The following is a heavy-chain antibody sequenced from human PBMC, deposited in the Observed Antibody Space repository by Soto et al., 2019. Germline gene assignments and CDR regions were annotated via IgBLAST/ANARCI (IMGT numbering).Heavy chain of an antibody. J-gene: IGHJ4*02. D-gene: IGHD4-17*01. CDR2: INHSGNT. Sequence: QVQLQQWGAGLLKPSETLSLTCAVYGGSFSGYYWSWIRQPPGKGLEWIGEINHSGNTNYNPSLKSRVTISVDTSKNQFSLKLSSVTAADTAVYYCARGSPTTVVTQYFDYWGQGTLVTVSS. CDR3: ARGSPTTVVTQYFDY. CDR1: GGSFSGYY. V-gene: IGHV4-34*01.